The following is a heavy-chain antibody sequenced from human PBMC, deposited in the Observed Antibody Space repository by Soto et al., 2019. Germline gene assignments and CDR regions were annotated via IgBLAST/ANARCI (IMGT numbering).Heavy chain of an antibody. J-gene: IGHJ4*02. CDR3: AGDWTHYDSSGPGDY. Sequence: ASVKVSCKASGYTFTSYPMHWVRQAPGQGLEWMGWINAGNGDTKYSQKFQGRVTITRDTSAITAYMKLSSLRSEDTAVYYCAGDWTHYDSSGPGDYWGQGTLVTVSS. V-gene: IGHV1-3*01. CDR2: INAGNGDT. D-gene: IGHD3-22*01. CDR1: GYTFTSYP.